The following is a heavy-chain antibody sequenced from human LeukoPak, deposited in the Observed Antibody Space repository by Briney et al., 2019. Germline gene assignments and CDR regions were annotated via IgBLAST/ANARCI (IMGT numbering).Heavy chain of an antibody. Sequence: GGSLRLSCAASGFTFSGSAMHWVRQASGKGLEWVGRIRSKANSYATAYAASVKGRFTISRDDSKNTAYLQMNSLKTEDTAVYYCTRWDYYDSSGPFGYWGQGTLVTVSS. J-gene: IGHJ4*02. CDR2: IRSKANSYAT. V-gene: IGHV3-73*01. CDR3: TRWDYYDSSGPFGY. CDR1: GFTFSGSA. D-gene: IGHD3-22*01.